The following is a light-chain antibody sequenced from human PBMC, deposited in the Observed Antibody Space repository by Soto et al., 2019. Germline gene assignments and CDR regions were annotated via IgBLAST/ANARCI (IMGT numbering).Light chain of an antibody. Sequence: EVVLTQSPATLSLTPGERATLSCRASQSVSSYLAWYQQKPGQAPRLLIYDASNRATGIPARFSGSGSGTDFTLPIRSLEPEDFAVYYCQQRSNWPRTFGQGTKVDIK. J-gene: IGKJ1*01. CDR3: QQRSNWPRT. CDR2: DAS. CDR1: QSVSSY. V-gene: IGKV3-11*01.